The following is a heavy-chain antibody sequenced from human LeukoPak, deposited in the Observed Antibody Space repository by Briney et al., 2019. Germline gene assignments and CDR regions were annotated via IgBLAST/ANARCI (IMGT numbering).Heavy chain of an antibody. D-gene: IGHD6-19*01. CDR2: INHSGST. Sequence: SETLSLTCAVYGGSFSGYYWSWIRQPPGKGLEWIGEINHSGSTNYNPSLKSRVTISVDTSKNQFSLKLSSVTAADTAVYYRARDHGASSGWYWTSYGMDVWGQGTTVTVSS. V-gene: IGHV4-34*01. CDR3: ARDHGASSGWYWTSYGMDV. CDR1: GGSFSGYY. J-gene: IGHJ6*02.